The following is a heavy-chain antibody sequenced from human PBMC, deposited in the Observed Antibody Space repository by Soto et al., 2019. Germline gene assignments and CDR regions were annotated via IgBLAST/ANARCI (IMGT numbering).Heavy chain of an antibody. CDR3: ARDKDLEPTVWGY. Sequence: QVHLQESVPGLVRPSETLSLSCSVSGDSMATGGHYYNWIRHLPGKGLEWIGYIYYSGATHYSPSLRPRATISIDTSKNQFSLRLISVTAAAPALYFGARDKDLEPTVWGYWGQGIQVTVSS. J-gene: IGHJ4*02. CDR2: IYYSGAT. D-gene: IGHD7-27*01. V-gene: IGHV4-31*02. CDR1: GDSMATGGHY.